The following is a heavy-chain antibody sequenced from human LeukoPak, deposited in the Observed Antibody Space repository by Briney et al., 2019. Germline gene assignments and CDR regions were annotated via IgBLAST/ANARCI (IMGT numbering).Heavy chain of an antibody. CDR1: GFTVSSNY. CDR3: ARSSDSSSLQYFQH. D-gene: IGHD6-6*01. V-gene: IGHV3-11*01. CDR2: ISISGSTI. J-gene: IGHJ1*01. Sequence: GGSLRLSCAASGFTVSSNYMSWVRQAPGKGLEWVSSISISGSTIYYADSVKGRFTISRDNAKNSLYLQMNSLRAEDTAVYYCARSSDSSSLQYFQHWGQGTLVTVSS.